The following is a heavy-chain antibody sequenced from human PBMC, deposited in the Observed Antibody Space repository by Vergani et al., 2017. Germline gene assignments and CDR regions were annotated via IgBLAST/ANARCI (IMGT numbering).Heavy chain of an antibody. D-gene: IGHD3-3*01. CDR3: AGGYYDFWSGYAYYYYMDV. Sequence: QVQLVQSGAEVKKPGSSVKVSCKASGATFRSNTISWVRQVPGQGLEWMGRIIPVLGKTKYAQDFQGRLTITADTSTSTAYMELTSLRSQDTAVYYCAGGYYDFWSGYAYYYYMDVWGKGPRSPSP. V-gene: IGHV1-69*02. CDR1: GATFRSNT. J-gene: IGHJ6*03. CDR2: IIPVLGKT.